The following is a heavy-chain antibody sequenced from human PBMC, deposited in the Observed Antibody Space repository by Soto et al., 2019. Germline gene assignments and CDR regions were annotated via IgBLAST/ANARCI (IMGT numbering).Heavy chain of an antibody. CDR2: IDPSDSYT. V-gene: IGHV5-10-1*01. D-gene: IGHD1-1*01. Sequence: PGESLKISCKGSGYSFTSYWISWVRQMPGKGLEWMGRIDPSDSYTNYSPSFQGHVTISADKSISTAYLQWSSLKASDTAMYYCARRVPGGGNYYYYYGMDVWGQGTTVTVSS. J-gene: IGHJ6*02. CDR3: ARRVPGGGNYYYYYGMDV. CDR1: GYSFTSYW.